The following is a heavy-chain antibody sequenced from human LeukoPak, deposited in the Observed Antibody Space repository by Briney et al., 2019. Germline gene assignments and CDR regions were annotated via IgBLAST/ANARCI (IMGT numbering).Heavy chain of an antibody. CDR1: GFSFNTYW. D-gene: IGHD5-12*01. V-gene: IGHV3-7*01. CDR2: TKPDGSEE. J-gene: IGHJ4*02. CDR3: ATDGYNSARDS. Sequence: GGSLRLSCAASGFSFNTYWMSWVRQAPGKGLEWAANTKPDGSEEYYVDSVRGRFTISRDNAKSLLFLQMSNLRAEDTAIYYCATDGYNSARDSWGQGTQVTVSS.